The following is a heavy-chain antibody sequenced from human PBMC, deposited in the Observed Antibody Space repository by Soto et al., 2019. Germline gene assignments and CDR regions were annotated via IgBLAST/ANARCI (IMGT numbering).Heavy chain of an antibody. Sequence: GGSLRLSCAASGFTFSSYWMSWVRQAPGKGLEWVANIKQDGSEKYYVDSVKGRFTISRDNAKNSLYLQMNSLRAEDTAVYYCARGRTIFGVVPFDYWGQGTLVTVSS. D-gene: IGHD3-3*01. CDR1: GFTFSSYW. J-gene: IGHJ4*02. CDR3: ARGRTIFGVVPFDY. V-gene: IGHV3-7*01. CDR2: IKQDGSEK.